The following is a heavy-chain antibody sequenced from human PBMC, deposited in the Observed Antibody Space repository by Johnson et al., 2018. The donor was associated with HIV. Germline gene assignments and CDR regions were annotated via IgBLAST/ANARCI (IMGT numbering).Heavy chain of an antibody. J-gene: IGHJ3*02. CDR2: IRSEAYGGTT. D-gene: IGHD3-10*02. Sequence: VQLVESGGGVVQPGRYLRLSCAASGFTFSSYAMHWVRQAPGKGLEWVGFIRSEAYGGTTEYAASVKGRFTISRDDSKNIAYLQMSSLKTEDLGVYYCTRAYRLSGGDDAFDIWGQGTMGTVSS. CDR1: GFTFSSYA. V-gene: IGHV3-49*04. CDR3: TRAYRLSGGDDAFDI.